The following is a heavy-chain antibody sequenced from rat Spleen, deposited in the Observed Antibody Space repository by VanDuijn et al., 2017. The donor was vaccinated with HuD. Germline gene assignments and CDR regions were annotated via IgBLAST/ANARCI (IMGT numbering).Heavy chain of an antibody. J-gene: IGHJ3*01. D-gene: IGHD4-3*01. V-gene: IGHV5-27*01. CDR2: ISTGGGST. CDR3: TTRNSGVSY. CDR1: GLSFSNYD. Sequence: EVQLVESGGGLVQPGRSMKLSCAASGLSFSNYDMAWVRQAPTKGLEWVAYISTGGGSTYYRDSVKGRFTISRDNAKSTLYLQMDSLRSEDTATYYCTTRNSGVSYWGQGTLVTVSS.